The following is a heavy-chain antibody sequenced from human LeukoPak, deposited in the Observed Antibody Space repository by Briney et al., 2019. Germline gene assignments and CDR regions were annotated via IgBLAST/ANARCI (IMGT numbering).Heavy chain of an antibody. CDR1: GGTFTSYA. CDR2: IIPISGTT. Sequence: ASVKVSCKTSGGTFTSYAITWVRQAPGQGLEWMGKIIPISGTTNYAQKFQGRVTMTRNTSISTAYMELSSLRSDDTAVYYCARGHSYGWDFDYWGQGTLVTVSS. CDR3: ARGHSYGWDFDY. D-gene: IGHD5-18*01. J-gene: IGHJ4*02. V-gene: IGHV1-8*02.